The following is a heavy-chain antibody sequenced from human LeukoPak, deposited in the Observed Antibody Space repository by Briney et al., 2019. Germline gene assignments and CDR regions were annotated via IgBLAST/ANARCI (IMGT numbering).Heavy chain of an antibody. J-gene: IGHJ3*02. Sequence: SETLSLTCTVSGGCISSSSYYWGWIRQPPGKGLEWIGSIYYSGSTYYNPSLKSRVTISVDTSKNQFSLKLSSVTAADTAVYYCARRVVAARDDAFDIWGQGTMVTVSS. V-gene: IGHV4-39*01. CDR2: IYYSGST. D-gene: IGHD2-15*01. CDR3: ARRVVAARDDAFDI. CDR1: GGCISSSSYY.